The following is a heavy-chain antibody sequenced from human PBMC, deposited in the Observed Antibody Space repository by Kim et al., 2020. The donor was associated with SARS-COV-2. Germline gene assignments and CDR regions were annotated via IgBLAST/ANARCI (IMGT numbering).Heavy chain of an antibody. V-gene: IGHV3-74*01. CDR1: GFTFSSYW. Sequence: GGSLRLSCAASGFTFSSYWMHWVRQAPGKGLVWVSRINSGGSSTSYADSVKGRFTISRDNAKNTLYLQMNSLRAEDTAVYYCARGGATTNRRGWIYYYYGMDVWGQGTTVTVSS. CDR3: ARGGATTNRRGWIYYYYGMDV. J-gene: IGHJ6*02. D-gene: IGHD1-26*01. CDR2: INSGGSST.